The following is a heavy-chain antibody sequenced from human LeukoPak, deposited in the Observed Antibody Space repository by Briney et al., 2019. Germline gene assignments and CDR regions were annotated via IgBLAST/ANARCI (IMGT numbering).Heavy chain of an antibody. CDR3: ARDKTMGARTAFDI. Sequence: PGGSLRLSCAASGFTFHSYAMSWIRQAPGKGLEWVSYISRSGSTIYYADSVKGRFTISRDNAKNSLYLQIDSLRAEDSAVYYCARDKTMGARTAFDIWGQGTMVTVSS. CDR1: GFTFHSYA. D-gene: IGHD1-26*01. V-gene: IGHV3-11*04. J-gene: IGHJ3*02. CDR2: ISRSGSTI.